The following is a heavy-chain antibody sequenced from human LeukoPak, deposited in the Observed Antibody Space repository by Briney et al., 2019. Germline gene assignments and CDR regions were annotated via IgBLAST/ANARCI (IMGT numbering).Heavy chain of an antibody. J-gene: IGHJ2*01. CDR2: INPSGGST. CDR1: GYTFTSYY. D-gene: IGHD3-22*01. Sequence: AASVKVSCKASGYTFTSYYMYWGRQAPGQGLEWMGIINPSGGSTSYAQKFQGRVTMTTDTSTSTAYMELRSLRSDATAVYYCARSNFGGYYDSSGYHRIDWYFDLWGRGTLVTVSS. V-gene: IGHV1-46*01. CDR3: ARSNFGGYYDSSGYHRIDWYFDL.